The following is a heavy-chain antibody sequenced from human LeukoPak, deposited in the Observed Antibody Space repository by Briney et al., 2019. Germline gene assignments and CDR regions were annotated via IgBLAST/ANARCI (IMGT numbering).Heavy chain of an antibody. CDR1: GGSFSGYY. J-gene: IGHJ4*02. D-gene: IGHD3-22*01. CDR2: INHSGST. CDR3: ARKYYYDSSGYYYVFDY. Sequence: PSETLSLTCAVYGGSFSGYYWSWIRQPPGKGLEWIGEINHSGSTNYNPSLKSRVTISVDTSKNQFSLKLSSVTAADTAVYYCARKYYYDSSGYYYVFDYWGQGTLVTVSS. V-gene: IGHV4-34*01.